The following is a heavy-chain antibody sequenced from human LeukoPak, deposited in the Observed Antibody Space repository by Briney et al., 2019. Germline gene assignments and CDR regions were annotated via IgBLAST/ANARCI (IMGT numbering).Heavy chain of an antibody. CDR3: ARWIGRDGYNYAGRYYFDY. D-gene: IGHD5-24*01. V-gene: IGHV3-23*01. CDR2: ISGSGGST. CDR1: GFTFSSYA. J-gene: IGHJ4*02. Sequence: GGSLRLSCAASGFTFSSYAMSWVRQAPGKGLEWVSAISGSGGSTYYADSVKGRFTISRDNSKNTLYLQMNSLRAEDTAVYYCARWIGRDGYNYAGRYYFDYWGQGTLVTVSS.